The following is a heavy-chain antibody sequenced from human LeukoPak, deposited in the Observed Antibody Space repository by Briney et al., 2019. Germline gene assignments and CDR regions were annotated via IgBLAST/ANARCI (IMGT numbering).Heavy chain of an antibody. J-gene: IGHJ6*02. D-gene: IGHD3-3*01. CDR1: GFTFSSYG. Sequence: PGGSLRLSCAASGFTFSSYGMHWVRQAPGKGLEWVAVIWYDGSNKYYADSVKGRFTISRDNSKNTLYLQMNSLRAEDTAVYYCAKAPSETYYDFWSGYYNTDYYYYYGMDVWGQGTTVTVSS. V-gene: IGHV3-30*02. CDR3: AKAPSETYYDFWSGYYNTDYYYYYGMDV. CDR2: IWYDGSNK.